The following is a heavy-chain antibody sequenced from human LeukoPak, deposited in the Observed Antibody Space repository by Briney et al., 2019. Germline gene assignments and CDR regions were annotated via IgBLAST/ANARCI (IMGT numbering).Heavy chain of an antibody. J-gene: IGHJ4*02. CDR3: ARDVAANSPELGIDY. CDR1: GFTFSTYG. V-gene: IGHV3-30*03. CDR2: ISYDGSNE. D-gene: IGHD5-12*01. Sequence: GGSLRLSCAASGFTFSTYGMHWVRQAPGKGLEWVAVISYDGSNEYYADSVKGRFTISRDNAKNSLYLQMNSLRDEDTAVYYCARDVAANSPELGIDYWGQGTLVTVSS.